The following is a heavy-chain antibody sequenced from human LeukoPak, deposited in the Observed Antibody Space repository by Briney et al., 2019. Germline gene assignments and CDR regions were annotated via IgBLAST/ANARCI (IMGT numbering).Heavy chain of an antibody. CDR1: GFTFNSYG. CDR2: ISYDGSSK. J-gene: IGHJ4*02. Sequence: PGGSLRLSCAASGFTFNSYGMHWVRQAPGKGLEWVTVISYDGSSKYYADSVKGRFTISRDNSKNTVNLQMNSLRAEDTAVYYCAKDYEAYCGGDCSSFFDYWGQGTLVTVSS. CDR3: AKDYEAYCGGDCSSFFDY. D-gene: IGHD2-21*02. V-gene: IGHV3-30*18.